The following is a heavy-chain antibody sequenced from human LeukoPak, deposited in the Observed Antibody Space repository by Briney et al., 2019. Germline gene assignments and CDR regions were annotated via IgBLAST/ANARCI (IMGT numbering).Heavy chain of an antibody. Sequence: SVKVSCKASGGTFSSYAISWVRQASGQGLEWMGRIIPILGIANYAQKFQGRVTITADKSTSTAYMELSSLRSEDTAVYSCARNSAVGAFHIWGQGTMVTVSS. CDR1: GGTFSSYA. V-gene: IGHV1-69*04. D-gene: IGHD5-18*01. CDR3: ARNSAVGAFHI. J-gene: IGHJ3*02. CDR2: IIPILGIA.